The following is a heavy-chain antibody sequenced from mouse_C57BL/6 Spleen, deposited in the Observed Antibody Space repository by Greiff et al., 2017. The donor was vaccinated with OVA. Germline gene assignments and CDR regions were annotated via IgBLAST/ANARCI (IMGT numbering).Heavy chain of an antibody. Sequence: QVQLQQSGAELVRPGASVTLSCKASGYTFTDYEMHWVKQTPVHGLEWIGAIDPETGGTAYNQKFKGKAILTADKSSSTSYMERRSLTSEDSAVYYCTRRDYYGSYFDYWGQVTTLTVSS. CDR1: GYTFTDYE. CDR3: TRRDYYGSYFDY. V-gene: IGHV1-15*01. J-gene: IGHJ2*01. D-gene: IGHD1-1*01. CDR2: IDPETGGT.